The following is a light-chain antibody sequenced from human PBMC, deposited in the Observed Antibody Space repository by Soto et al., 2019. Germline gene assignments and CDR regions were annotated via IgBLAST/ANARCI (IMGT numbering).Light chain of an antibody. CDR2: EGR. Sequence: QSALTQPASVSGSPGQSITISCTETSSDVGSYNLVSWYQQHPGKAPKLMIYEGRKRPSGVSNRFSGSKSGNTASLTISGLQAEDEADYYCCSYAGSSTLYVFGTGTKVTVL. CDR3: CSYAGSSTLYV. J-gene: IGLJ1*01. CDR1: SSDVGSYNL. V-gene: IGLV2-23*01.